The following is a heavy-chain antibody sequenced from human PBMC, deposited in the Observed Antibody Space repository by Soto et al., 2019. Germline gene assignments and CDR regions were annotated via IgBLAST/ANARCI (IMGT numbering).Heavy chain of an antibody. J-gene: IGHJ5*02. Sequence: QLQLQESGPGLVKPSETLSLTCTVSGGAVNSSAYHWAWIRQTPGKGLEWIRTVSYTGSSYYRPSFQCRATVSLDTSKNQFSLKLSSVTAADTGVYYCAWHLAFGTVATSVGWFDPWGQGTQVTVSS. D-gene: IGHD1-26*01. CDR1: GGAVNSSAYH. CDR3: AWHLAFGTVATSVGWFDP. V-gene: IGHV4-39*01. CDR2: VSYTGSS.